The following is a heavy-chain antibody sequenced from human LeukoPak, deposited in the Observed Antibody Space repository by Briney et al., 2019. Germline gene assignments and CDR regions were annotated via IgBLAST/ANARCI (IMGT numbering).Heavy chain of an antibody. Sequence: SETLSLTCTVSGGSINSYYWSWIRQPPGKGLEWIGYIYYSGSTNYNPSLKSRVTISVDTSKNQFSLKLNSVTAADTAVYYCAREVSGWPHFDYWGQGTLVTVSS. J-gene: IGHJ4*02. CDR2: IYYSGST. D-gene: IGHD5-24*01. V-gene: IGHV4-59*12. CDR3: AREVSGWPHFDY. CDR1: GGSINSYY.